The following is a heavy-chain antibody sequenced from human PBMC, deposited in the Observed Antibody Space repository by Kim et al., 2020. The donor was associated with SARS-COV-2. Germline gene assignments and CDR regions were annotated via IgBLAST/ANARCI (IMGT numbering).Heavy chain of an antibody. CDR1: GFTFSSYG. J-gene: IGHJ4*02. Sequence: GGSLRLSCAASGFTFSSYGMHWVRQAPGKGLEWVAVISYDGSNKYYADSVKGRFTISRDNSKNTLYLQMNSLRAEDTAVYYCSRGGPGDSQSFAYWGQGTLVTVSS. CDR2: ISYDGSNK. V-gene: IGHV3-33*05. CDR3: SRGGPGDSQSFAY. D-gene: IGHD6-13*01.